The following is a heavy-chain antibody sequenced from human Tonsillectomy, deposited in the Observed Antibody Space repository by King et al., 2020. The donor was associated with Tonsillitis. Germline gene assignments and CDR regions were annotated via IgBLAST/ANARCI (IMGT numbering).Heavy chain of an antibody. Sequence: VQLVESGGGLVQPGGSLRLSCAASGFIFTEFWMHLVRQVPGKGLVWVSGINGDGSDTFYADSVKGRFTISKDNAKNILYLHMNSLTAEDAAVYYCSTVFDFWGQGTIVTVSP. CDR2: INGDGSDT. V-gene: IGHV3-74*01. D-gene: IGHD4-17*01. CDR1: GFIFTEFW. CDR3: STVFDF. J-gene: IGHJ3*01.